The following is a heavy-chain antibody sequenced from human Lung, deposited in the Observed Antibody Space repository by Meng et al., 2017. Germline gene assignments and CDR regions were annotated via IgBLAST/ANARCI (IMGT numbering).Heavy chain of an antibody. V-gene: IGHV4-4*02. CDR3: ARFDISSSGRGDY. D-gene: IGHD1-26*01. CDR1: GGSITSSTW. CDR2: IFHSGST. Sequence: RLKESGSGLVKPSGTLSLTCAVSGGSITSSTWWSWVRQTPGKGLEWFGEIFHSGSTNYNPPLESRVTISVDKSKNQFSLKVYSVTAADTATYYCARFDISSSGRGDYWGQGILVTVSS. J-gene: IGHJ4*02.